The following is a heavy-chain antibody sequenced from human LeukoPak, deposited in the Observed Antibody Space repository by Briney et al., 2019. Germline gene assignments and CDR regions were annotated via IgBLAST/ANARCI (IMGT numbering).Heavy chain of an antibody. J-gene: IGHJ4*02. CDR2: IWYDGTKK. CDR1: GFTFSNYG. V-gene: IGHV3-33*06. Sequence: GGSLRLSCTTSGFTFSNYGFHWVRQAPGKGLEWVAVIWYDGTKKYYADSVKGRLTISRDNSKNTLYLEMNSLRAEDTAVYYCAKEYGIGYCSGGSCYFPTYYYDSSGYYPTKALDYWGQGTLVTVSS. CDR3: AKEYGIGYCSGGSCYFPTYYYDSSGYYPTKALDY. D-gene: IGHD2-15*01.